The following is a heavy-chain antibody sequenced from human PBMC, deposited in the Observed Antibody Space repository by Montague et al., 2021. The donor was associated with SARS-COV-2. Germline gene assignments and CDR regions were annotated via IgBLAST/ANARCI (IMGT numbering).Heavy chain of an antibody. D-gene: IGHD4-11*01. CDR2: INDRGVTNY. J-gene: IGHJ4*02. CDR1: GASFSGFF. Sequence: SETLSLTCAVYGASFSGFFWGWIRQPPGKGLEWIAEINDRGVTNYNYNPSLGSRVTISADTSKNQFSLKLRSVTAADTAVYYCARWDPQTLTVISLRGKSANDYWGQGTLVTVSS. V-gene: IGHV4-34*01. CDR3: ARWDPQTLTVISLRGKSANDY.